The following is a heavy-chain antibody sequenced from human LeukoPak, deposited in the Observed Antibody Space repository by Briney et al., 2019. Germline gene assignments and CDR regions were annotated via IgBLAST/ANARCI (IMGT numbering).Heavy chain of an antibody. J-gene: IGHJ4*02. Sequence: GGSLRLSCAASGVTVSSNYMSWVRQAPDKGLEWVAVVSYDGSNKYYADSVKGRFTVSRDNSKNTLYLQMNSLRAEDTAVSYCAIGDSLGELSSSFEYWGQGTLVTVSS. CDR3: AIGDSLGELSSSFEY. CDR2: VSYDGSNK. V-gene: IGHV3-30*03. D-gene: IGHD3-16*02. CDR1: GVTVSSNY.